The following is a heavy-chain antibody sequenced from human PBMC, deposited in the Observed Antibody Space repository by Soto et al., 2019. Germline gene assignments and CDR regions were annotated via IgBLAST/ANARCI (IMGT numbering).Heavy chain of an antibody. CDR3: ARDNDRPQLGGNYYYMLDV. D-gene: IGHD2-8*01. J-gene: IGHJ6*02. Sequence: QVQLEQSGAEVKKPGSSVKVSCKASGGTFRTAAVSWVRQAPGQGLEWMGGIIPVFRTPVYAQKFHGRVTITADESTSTAYMELSGLRSDDTAVYYCARDNDRPQLGGNYYYMLDVWGQGTTITVSS. CDR2: IIPVFRTP. CDR1: GGTFRTAA. V-gene: IGHV1-69*12.